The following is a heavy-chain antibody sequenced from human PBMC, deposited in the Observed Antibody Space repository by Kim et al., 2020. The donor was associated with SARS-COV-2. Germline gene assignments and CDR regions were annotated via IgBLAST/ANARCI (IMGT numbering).Heavy chain of an antibody. CDR1: GFTFSSYA. V-gene: IGHV3-30*04. CDR3: ARDSYDYIWGRGAAGVFDY. D-gene: IGHD3-16*01. J-gene: IGHJ4*02. CDR2: ISYDGSNK. Sequence: GGSLRLSCAASGFTFSSYAMYWVRQAPGKGLEWVAVISYDGSNKYYVDSVKGRFTISRDNSKNTLYLQMNSLRAEDTAVYYCARDSYDYIWGRGAAGVFDYWGQGTLVTVSS.